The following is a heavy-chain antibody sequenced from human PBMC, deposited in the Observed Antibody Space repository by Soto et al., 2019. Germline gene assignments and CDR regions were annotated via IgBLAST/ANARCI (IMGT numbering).Heavy chain of an antibody. CDR3: AKAEGSSYGTEYSQH. V-gene: IGHV3-23*01. Sequence: DVRLLESGGGLVQPGGSLRLSCAASGFRFSTYAMNWVRQAPGKGPEWVSLIVSGGDDTYYADSVKGRFTISRDNSKNTLYLQMNSLRADDTAVYYCAKAEGSSYGTEYSQHWGQGTQVTVSS. J-gene: IGHJ1*01. CDR2: IVSGGDDT. CDR1: GFRFSTYA. D-gene: IGHD6-13*01.